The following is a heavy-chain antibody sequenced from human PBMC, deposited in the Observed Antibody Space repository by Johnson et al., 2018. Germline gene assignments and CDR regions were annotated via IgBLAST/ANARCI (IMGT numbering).Heavy chain of an antibody. D-gene: IGHD2-21*02. V-gene: IGHV3-23*01. J-gene: IGHJ4*02. CDR2: ISGSGCST. CDR1: GFIFSDYG. Sequence: VQLQEAGGGVVQPGRSLGLSFVASGFIFSDYGMHWVRQAPGKGLEWVSVISGSGCSTYYADSGRGRFTIARDNSKNTLYLQMNSLRVDDTATYYCARDGDDWNLGAGDYWGQGTLVIVSS. CDR3: ARDGDDWNLGAGDY.